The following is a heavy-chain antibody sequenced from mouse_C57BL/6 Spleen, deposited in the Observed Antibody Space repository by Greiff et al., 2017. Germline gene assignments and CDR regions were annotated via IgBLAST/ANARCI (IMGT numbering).Heavy chain of an antibody. CDR2: ISSGSSTI. D-gene: IGHD2-3*01. J-gene: IGHJ2*01. V-gene: IGHV5-17*01. Sequence: EVQLQESGGGLVKPGGSLKLSCAASGFTFSDYGMHWVRQAPEKGLEWVAYISSGSSTIYYADTVKGRFTISRDNAKNTLFLQMTSLRSEDTAMYYCARTDGYYGRYYFDYWGQGTTLTVSS. CDR3: ARTDGYYGRYYFDY. CDR1: GFTFSDYG.